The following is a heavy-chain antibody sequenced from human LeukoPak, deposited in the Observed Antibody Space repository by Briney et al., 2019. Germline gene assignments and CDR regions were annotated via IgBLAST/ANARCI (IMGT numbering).Heavy chain of an antibody. Sequence: GGSLRLSCAASGFTFSSYWMHWVRQAPGKGLVWVSRINSDGSSTSYADSVKGRFTISRDNAKNTLYLQMNSPRAEDTAVYYCVHYYYGMDVRGQGTTVTVSS. V-gene: IGHV3-74*01. CDR1: GFTFSSYW. J-gene: IGHJ6*02. CDR2: INSDGSST. CDR3: VHYYYGMDV.